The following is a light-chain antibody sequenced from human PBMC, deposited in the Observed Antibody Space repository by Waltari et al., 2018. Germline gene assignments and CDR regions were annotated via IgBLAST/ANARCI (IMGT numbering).Light chain of an antibody. CDR3: QEYNNWPRT. V-gene: IGKV3-15*01. J-gene: IGKJ1*01. CDR1: QSVGSN. CDR2: GAS. Sequence: ERVITQSPATLSVSPGERATLSCRASQSVGSNLAWYQQKPGQAPRLLIYGASSRATGSPARVSGSGSGTEFTLTISSLQSEDVAVYYCQEYNNWPRTFGQGTKVEIK.